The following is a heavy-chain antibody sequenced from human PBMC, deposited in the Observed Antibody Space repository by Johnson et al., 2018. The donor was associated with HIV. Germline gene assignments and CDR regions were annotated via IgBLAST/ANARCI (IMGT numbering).Heavy chain of an antibody. Sequence: MQLVESGGGVVRPGGSLRLSCAASGFTFDDYGMSWVRQAPGKGLEWVSGINWNGGSTDYDDSAKGRFTISRDNAKNSLFLQMNSLRAEDTALYSCARVGVDDAFDFWGQGTMVTVSS. J-gene: IGHJ3*01. CDR2: INWNGGST. D-gene: IGHD2-15*01. CDR3: ARVGVDDAFDF. CDR1: GFTFDDYG. V-gene: IGHV3-20*04.